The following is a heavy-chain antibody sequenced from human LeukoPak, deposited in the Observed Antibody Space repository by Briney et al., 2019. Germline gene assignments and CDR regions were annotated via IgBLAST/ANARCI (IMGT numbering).Heavy chain of an antibody. CDR1: GGTFSSYA. V-gene: IGHV1-69*01. D-gene: IGHD6-19*01. CDR2: IIPIFGTA. CDR3: ARDGATAVAGTSFDY. J-gene: IGHJ4*02. Sequence: ASVKVSCKASGGTFSSYAISWVRQAPGQGLEWMGGIIPIFGTASYAQKFQGRVTITADESTSTAYMELSSLRSEDTAVYYCARDGATAVAGTSFDYWGQGTLVTVSS.